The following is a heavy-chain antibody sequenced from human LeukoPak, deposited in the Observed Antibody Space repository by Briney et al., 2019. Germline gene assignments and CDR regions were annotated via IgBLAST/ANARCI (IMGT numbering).Heavy chain of an antibody. CDR2: SYFTGTT. CDR3: ARGGAFLTD. V-gene: IGHV4-59*08. Sequence: PSETLSLTCTVSGGSISSHYWTWIRQAPGKGLEWIGYSYFTGTTNYNPSLKSRVTISVDTSNNRFSLKLNSVTAADTAVYYCARGGAFLTDWGQGTLVTVSS. J-gene: IGHJ4*02. CDR1: GGSISSHY. D-gene: IGHD1-26*01.